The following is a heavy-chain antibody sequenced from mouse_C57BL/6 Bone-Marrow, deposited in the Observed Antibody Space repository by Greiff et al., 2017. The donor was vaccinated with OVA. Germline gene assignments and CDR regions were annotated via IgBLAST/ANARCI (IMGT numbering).Heavy chain of an antibody. V-gene: IGHV1-55*01. CDR3: ARRDDIESALDY. J-gene: IGHJ2*01. D-gene: IGHD2-3*01. CDR2: IYPGSGST. CDR1: GYTFTSYW. Sequence: QVQLQQPGAELVKPGASVKMSCKASGYTFTSYWITWVKQRPGQGLEWIGDIYPGSGSTNYNEKFKSKATLTVDTSSSTAYMQLSSLTSEDSAVYYCARRDDIESALDYWGQGTTLTVSS.